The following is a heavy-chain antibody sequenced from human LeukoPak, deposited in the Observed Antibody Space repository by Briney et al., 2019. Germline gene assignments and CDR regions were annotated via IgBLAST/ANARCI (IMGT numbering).Heavy chain of an antibody. CDR3: ATYRQVLLPFES. Sequence: GGTLRLSCAASGFTFSSYWMSWVRQAPGKGLEWVANIKQDGSEKYYVDSVKGRFTISRDNSTSTLYLHMNSLRAEDTAIYDGATYRQVLLPFESWGQGTLVTVSS. CDR2: IKQDGSEK. CDR1: GFTFSSYW. J-gene: IGHJ4*02. V-gene: IGHV3-7*03. D-gene: IGHD2/OR15-2a*01.